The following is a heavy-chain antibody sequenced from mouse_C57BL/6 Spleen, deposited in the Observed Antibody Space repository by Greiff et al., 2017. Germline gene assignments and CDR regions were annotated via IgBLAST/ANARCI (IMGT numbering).Heavy chain of an antibody. V-gene: IGHV1-52*01. CDR1: GYTFTSYW. D-gene: IGHD2-13*01. J-gene: IGHJ4*01. CDR2: IDPSDSET. Sequence: VQLQQPGAELVRPGSSVKLSCKASGYTFTSYWMHWVKQRPIQGLEWIGNIDPSDSETHYNQKFKDKATLTVDKSSSTAYMQLSGLTSEDSAVYYGARDCDVYAMDYWGQGTSVTVSS. CDR3: ARDCDVYAMDY.